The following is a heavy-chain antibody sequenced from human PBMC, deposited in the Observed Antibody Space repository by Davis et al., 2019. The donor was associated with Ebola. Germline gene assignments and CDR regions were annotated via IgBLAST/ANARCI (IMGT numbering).Heavy chain of an antibody. CDR2: ITYDGKNQ. J-gene: IGHJ4*02. CDR1: GHGFPFRDYG. D-gene: IGHD1-26*01. V-gene: IGHV3-30*02. Sequence: GESLKISYSASGHGFPFRDYGMHWVRQPPGKGLEWVAFITYDGKNQYYKDSVKCRFTISRSNPNNTVSLQMKNLISDDTAVYYCANARYSYGAAYFDNWGRGVLV. CDR3: ANARYSYGAAYFDN.